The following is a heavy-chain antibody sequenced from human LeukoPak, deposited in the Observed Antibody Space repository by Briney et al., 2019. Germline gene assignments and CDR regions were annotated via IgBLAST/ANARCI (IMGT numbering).Heavy chain of an antibody. CDR3: ATSSGYYYAFDY. CDR2: ISSSSSYI. CDR1: GFGFSNFW. J-gene: IGHJ4*02. Sequence: GGSLRLSCAASGFGFSNFWMSWVRQAPGKGLEWVSSISSSSSYIYYADSVKGRFTISRDNAKNSLYLQMNSLRAEDTAVYYCATSSGYYYAFDYWGQGTLVTVSS. D-gene: IGHD3-22*01. V-gene: IGHV3-21*01.